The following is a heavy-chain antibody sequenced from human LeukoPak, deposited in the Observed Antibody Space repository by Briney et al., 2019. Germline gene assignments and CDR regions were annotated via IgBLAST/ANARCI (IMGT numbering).Heavy chain of an antibody. D-gene: IGHD4-17*01. V-gene: IGHV3-48*03. J-gene: IGHJ4*02. Sequence: SGGSLRLSCAASGFTFSSYEMNWVRQAPGKGLEWVSYISSSGSTIYYADSVKGRFTISRDNAKNSLYLQMNSLRAEDTAVYYCARDPNGDYREALIWGQGTLVTVSS. CDR2: ISSSGSTI. CDR1: GFTFSSYE. CDR3: ARDPNGDYREALI.